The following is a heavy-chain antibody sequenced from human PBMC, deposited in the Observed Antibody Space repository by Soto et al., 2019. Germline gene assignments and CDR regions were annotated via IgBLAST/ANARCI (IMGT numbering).Heavy chain of an antibody. CDR2: ISYDGSNK. Sequence: SGGSLRLSCAASGFTFSSYGMHWVRQAPGKGLEWVAVISYDGSNKYYADSVKGRFTISRDNSKNTLYLQMNSLRAEDTAVYYCAKDATSFQIKGSSSWYYFDDWGQGTLVTVSS. J-gene: IGHJ4*02. V-gene: IGHV3-30*18. CDR1: GFTFSSYG. D-gene: IGHD6-13*01. CDR3: AKDATSFQIKGSSSWYYFDD.